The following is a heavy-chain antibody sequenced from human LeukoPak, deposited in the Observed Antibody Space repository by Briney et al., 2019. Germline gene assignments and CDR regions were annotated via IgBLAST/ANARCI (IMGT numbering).Heavy chain of an antibody. Sequence: GGSLRLSCAASGFTFSSYSMSWVRQAPGKGLEWVSGTSDRGDYTYYADSVKGRFTISRDTSKNTLYLQMNSLRAEDTAVYYCARGPTTYSFDYWGQGTLVTVSS. J-gene: IGHJ4*02. V-gene: IGHV3-23*01. CDR3: ARGPTTYSFDY. CDR1: GFTFSSYS. D-gene: IGHD1-26*01. CDR2: TSDRGDYT.